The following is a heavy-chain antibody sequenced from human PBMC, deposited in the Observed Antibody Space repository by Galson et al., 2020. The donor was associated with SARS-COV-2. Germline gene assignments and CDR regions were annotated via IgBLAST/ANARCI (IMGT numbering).Heavy chain of an antibody. CDR1: GFTFDDYA. D-gene: IGHD2-21*02. J-gene: IGHJ2*01. Sequence: SLKISCAASGFTFDDYAMHWVRQAPGKGLEWVSGISWNSGSIGYADSVKGRFTISRDNAKNSLYLQMNSLRAEDTALYYCAKEVVVTAILSYWYFDLWGRGTLVTVSS. CDR2: ISWNSGSI. CDR3: AKEVVVTAILSYWYFDL. V-gene: IGHV3-9*01.